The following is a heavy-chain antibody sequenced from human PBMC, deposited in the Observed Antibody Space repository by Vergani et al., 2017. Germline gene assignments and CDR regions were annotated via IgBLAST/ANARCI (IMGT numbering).Heavy chain of an antibody. CDR1: GGSISSYY. V-gene: IGHV4-59*01. Sequence: QVQLQESGPGLVKPSETLSLTCTVSGGSISSYYWSCIRQPPGKGLVWIGYIYYSGSTNYNPSLKSRVTISVDTSKNQFSLKLSSVTAADTAVYYCARGVSDYYDSSGYYGYWGQGTLVTVSS. CDR2: IYYSGST. D-gene: IGHD3-22*01. J-gene: IGHJ4*02. CDR3: ARGVSDYYDSSGYYGY.